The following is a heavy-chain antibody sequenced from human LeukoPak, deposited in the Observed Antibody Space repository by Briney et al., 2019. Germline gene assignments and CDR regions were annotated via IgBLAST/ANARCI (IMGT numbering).Heavy chain of an antibody. CDR1: GGSISSSSSY. V-gene: IGHV4-39*07. Sequence: SETLSLTCSVSGGSISSSSSYWGWIRQPPGKGLEWIGSIYYSGSTYYNPSLKNRVIISVDTSKNQFSLNLSSVTAADTAVYYCARDRGGSYYGELDYWGQGTLVTVSS. CDR2: IYYSGST. CDR3: ARDRGGSYYGELDY. J-gene: IGHJ4*02. D-gene: IGHD1-26*01.